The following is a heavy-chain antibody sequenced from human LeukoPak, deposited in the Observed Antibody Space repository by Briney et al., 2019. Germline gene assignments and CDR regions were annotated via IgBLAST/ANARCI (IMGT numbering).Heavy chain of an antibody. Sequence: PSQTLSLTCTVSGGSISSGDYYWSWIRQPPGKGLEWIGYIYYSGSTYYNPSLKSRVTISVDTSKNQFSLKLSSVTAADTAVYYCASRDTTSYWYFDLWGRGTLVTVPS. CDR1: GGSISSGDYY. J-gene: IGHJ2*01. CDR3: ASRDTTSYWYFDL. CDR2: IYYSGST. D-gene: IGHD4-17*01. V-gene: IGHV4-30-4*01.